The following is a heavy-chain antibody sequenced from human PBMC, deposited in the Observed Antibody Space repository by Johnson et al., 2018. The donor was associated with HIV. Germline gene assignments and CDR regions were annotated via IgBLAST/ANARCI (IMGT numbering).Heavy chain of an antibody. V-gene: IGHV3-30*02. CDR3: AKEGVAGADAFDI. CDR2: IRYDGSNK. CDR1: GFTFSSHG. D-gene: IGHD6-19*01. J-gene: IGHJ3*02. Sequence: VQLVESGGGVVQPGGSLRLSCAASGFTFSSHGMHWVRPAPGTGLGWVAFIRYDGSNKYYADSVKGRFTLSRDNSKNTLYLQMNSLRAEDTAVYYCAKEGVAGADAFDIWGQGTMVTVSS.